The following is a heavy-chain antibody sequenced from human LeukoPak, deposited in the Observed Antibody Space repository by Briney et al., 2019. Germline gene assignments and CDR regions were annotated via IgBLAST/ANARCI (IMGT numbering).Heavy chain of an antibody. V-gene: IGHV3-23*01. CDR1: GFTFSSYA. CDR2: ISGSGGGT. Sequence: GGSLRLSCAASGFTFSSYAMSWVRQAPGKGLEWVSAISGSGGGTHYADSVKGRFTISRDNSKNTLYLQMSSLRAEDTAVYYCAKDGPELRYFDWSKPYYYGMDVWGQGTTVTVSS. CDR3: AKDGPELRYFDWSKPYYYGMDV. J-gene: IGHJ6*02. D-gene: IGHD3-9*01.